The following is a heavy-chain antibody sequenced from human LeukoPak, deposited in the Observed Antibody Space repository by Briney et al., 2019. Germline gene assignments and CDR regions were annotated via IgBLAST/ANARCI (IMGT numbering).Heavy chain of an antibody. CDR1: GGSFSGYY. CDR2: IYYSGST. V-gene: IGHV4-59*01. D-gene: IGHD5-12*01. Sequence: SSETLSLTCAVYGGSFSGYYWSWIRQPPGKGLEWIGHIYYSGSTNYNPSLTSRVTISVDTSKNQFSLKLRSVTAADTAVYYCAGGWGSYSGYDSWGQGTLVTVSS. J-gene: IGHJ5*01. CDR3: AGGWGSYSGYDS.